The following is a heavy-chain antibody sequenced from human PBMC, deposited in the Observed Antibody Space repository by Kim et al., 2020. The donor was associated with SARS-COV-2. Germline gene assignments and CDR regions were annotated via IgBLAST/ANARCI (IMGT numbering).Heavy chain of an antibody. Sequence: ASVKVSCKASGYTFTSYGISWVRQAPGQGLEWMGWISAYNGNTNYAQKLQGRVTMTTDTSTSTAYMELRSLRSDDTAVYYCARDRLRLQLLPPYDAFDIWGQGTMVTVSS. V-gene: IGHV1-18*01. CDR3: ARDRLRLQLLPPYDAFDI. CDR2: ISAYNGNT. CDR1: GYTFTSYG. J-gene: IGHJ3*02. D-gene: IGHD5-12*01.